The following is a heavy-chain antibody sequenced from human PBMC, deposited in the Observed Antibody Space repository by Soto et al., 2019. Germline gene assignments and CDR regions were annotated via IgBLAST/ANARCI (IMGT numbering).Heavy chain of an antibody. J-gene: IGHJ4*02. CDR3: ARGSVFWSGYHTPRAFDY. Sequence: PSETLSLTCAVSGGSISSGGYSWSWIRQPPGKGLEWIGRIYTSGSTNYNPSLKSRVTMSVDTSKNQFSLKLSSVTAADTAVYYCARGSVFWSGYHTPRAFDYWGQGTLVTVSS. D-gene: IGHD3-3*01. V-gene: IGHV4-61*02. CDR1: GGSISSGGYS. CDR2: IYTSGST.